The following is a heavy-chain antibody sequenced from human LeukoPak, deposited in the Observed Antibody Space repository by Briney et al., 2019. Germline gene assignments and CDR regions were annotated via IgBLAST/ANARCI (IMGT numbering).Heavy chain of an antibody. J-gene: IGHJ4*02. D-gene: IGHD6-19*01. Sequence: ASVKVSCKASGGTFSSYAISWVRQAPGQGLEWMGWINPNSGGTNYAQKFQGRVTMTRDTSISTAYMGLSRLRSDDTAVYYCAREAVADDYWGQGTLVTVSS. CDR1: GGTFSSYA. CDR3: AREAVADDY. V-gene: IGHV1-2*02. CDR2: INPNSGGT.